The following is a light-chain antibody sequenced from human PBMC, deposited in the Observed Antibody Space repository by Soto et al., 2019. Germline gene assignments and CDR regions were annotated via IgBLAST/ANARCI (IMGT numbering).Light chain of an antibody. CDR1: ESVSTN. J-gene: IGKJ1*01. CDR2: GAS. V-gene: IGKV3-15*01. CDR3: QQYSIWRT. Sequence: EIVMTQSPATLSLSPGESATLSCRASESVSTNLAWYQQKAGQAPRLPIYGASTRATGIPARFSGSGSGTEFTLTISSLQSEDFAVYYCQQYSIWRTFGQGTKVDIK.